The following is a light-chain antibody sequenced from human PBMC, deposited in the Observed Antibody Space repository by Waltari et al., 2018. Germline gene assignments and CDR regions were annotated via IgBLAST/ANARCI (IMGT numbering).Light chain of an antibody. CDR1: QTLCRY. J-gene: IGKJ1*01. Sequence: DIQMTQSPRSLSASVGDRVHITCRASQTLCRYLNWYQQKLGKAPNLLIYAASSLQSGVPSRFSGSGSGRDFTLIITSLQPEDFATYYCQQSYSFTRTFGQGTKVEIK. V-gene: IGKV1-39*01. CDR3: QQSYSFTRT. CDR2: AAS.